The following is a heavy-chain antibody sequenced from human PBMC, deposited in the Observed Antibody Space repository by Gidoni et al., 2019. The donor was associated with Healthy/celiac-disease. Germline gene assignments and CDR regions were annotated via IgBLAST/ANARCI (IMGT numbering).Heavy chain of an antibody. CDR1: GYSFTSYW. V-gene: IGHV5-51*01. CDR3: ARHRGETEGSDYYYYMDV. D-gene: IGHD4-17*01. CDR2: IYPGDSDT. J-gene: IGHJ6*03. Sequence: EVQLVQSGAEVKKPGGSLKISCKGSGYSFTSYWIGWVRQMPGKGLEWMGIIYPGDSDTRYSPSFQGQVTISADKSISTAYLQWSSLKASDTAMYYCARHRGETEGSDYYYYMDVWGKGTTVTVSS.